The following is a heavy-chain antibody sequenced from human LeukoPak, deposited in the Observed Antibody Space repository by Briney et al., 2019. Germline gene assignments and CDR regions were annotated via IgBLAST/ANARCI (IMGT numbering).Heavy chain of an antibody. CDR2: IYSGGST. V-gene: IGHV3-53*01. Sequence: GGSLRLSCAASGFTVSSNYMSWVRQAPGKGLEWVSVIYSGGSTYYADSVKGRFTISRDNSKNTLYLQMNSLRAEDTAVYYCARYSSIWVIFAYWGQGTLVTVSS. CDR3: ARYSSIWVIFAY. J-gene: IGHJ4*02. CDR1: GFTVSSNY. D-gene: IGHD6-13*01.